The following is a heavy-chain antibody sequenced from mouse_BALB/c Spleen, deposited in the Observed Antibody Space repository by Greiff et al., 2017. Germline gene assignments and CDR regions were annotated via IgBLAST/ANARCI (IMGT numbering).Heavy chain of an antibody. CDR2: IDPENGAT. CDR3: NAEAY. V-gene: IGHV14-4*02. J-gene: IGHJ2*01. CDR1: GFNFNDYY. Sequence: VQLQQSGAELVRSGASVKLSCTASGFNFNDYYMHWVKQRPEQGLEWIGWIDPENGATEYAPKFQGKATMTADTSSNTAYLQLSSLTSEDTAVYYCNAEAYWGQGTTLTVSS.